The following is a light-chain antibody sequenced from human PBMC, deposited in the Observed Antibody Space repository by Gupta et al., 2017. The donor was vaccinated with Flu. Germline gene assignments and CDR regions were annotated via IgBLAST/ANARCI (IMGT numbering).Light chain of an antibody. Sequence: QSALTQPASVSGSPGQSVTISCIGTSSDIGIYSFVSWYQQHPGKAPKLVIYEATNRPSGVSSRFSGSKSGHTASLTISGLQTEDEADYFCSSYSSITTWVFGGGTRLTVL. CDR2: EAT. CDR1: SSDIGIYSF. V-gene: IGLV2-14*01. CDR3: SSYSSITTWV. J-gene: IGLJ3*02.